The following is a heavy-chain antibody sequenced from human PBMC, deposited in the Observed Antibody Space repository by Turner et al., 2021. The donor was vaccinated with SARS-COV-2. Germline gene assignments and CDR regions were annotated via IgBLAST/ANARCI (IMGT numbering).Heavy chain of an antibody. CDR1: GYTFTSYY. CDR3: ASLANYFDY. CDR2: INPSGVST. Sequence: QVQLVQSGAEVKKPGASVKVSCKASGYTFTSYYMHWVRQAPGQGLEWMVIINPSGVSTGYAQKFQGRVTMTRDTSTNTVYMNLSSLRSEDTAVYYWASLANYFDYWGQGTLVTVSS. D-gene: IGHD5-12*01. J-gene: IGHJ4*02. V-gene: IGHV1-46*01.